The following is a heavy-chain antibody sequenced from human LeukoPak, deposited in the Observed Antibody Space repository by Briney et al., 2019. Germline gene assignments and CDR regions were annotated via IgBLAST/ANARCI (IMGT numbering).Heavy chain of an antibody. J-gene: IGHJ6*02. CDR3: ARGLPNFYGMDV. Sequence: GRSLRLSCAASGFTFSSYALHWVRQAPGKGLVWVSRIKYDGSSTNYADSVKGRFTISRDNAKNTLYLQMNSLRTEDTAVYYCARGLPNFYGMDVWGQGTTVTVSS. V-gene: IGHV3-74*01. CDR2: IKYDGSST. CDR1: GFTFSSYA.